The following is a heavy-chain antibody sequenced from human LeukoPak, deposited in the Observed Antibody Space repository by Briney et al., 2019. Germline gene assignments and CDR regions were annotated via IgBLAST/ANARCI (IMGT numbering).Heavy chain of an antibody. Sequence: ASETLSLTCAVYGGSFSGYYWSWIRQPPGKGLEWIGEINHSGSTNYNPSLKSRVTISVDTSKNQFSLKLSSVTAVDTAVYYCARVWYSNYVYYYYYMDVWGKGTTVTVSS. CDR2: INHSGST. CDR3: ARVWYSNYVYYYYYMDV. D-gene: IGHD4-11*01. J-gene: IGHJ6*03. V-gene: IGHV4-34*01. CDR1: GGSFSGYY.